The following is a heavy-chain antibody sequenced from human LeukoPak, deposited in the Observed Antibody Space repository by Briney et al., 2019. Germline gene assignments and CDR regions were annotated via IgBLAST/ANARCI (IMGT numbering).Heavy chain of an antibody. CDR2: IDYSGST. CDR1: GGSISNSSYY. D-gene: IGHD6-6*01. V-gene: IGHV4-39*01. Sequence: PSKTLSLTCTVSGGSISNSSYYWGWIRQPPGKGLEWIGRIDYSGSTYYNPSLSSRTTISVNTSKNQFSLKLSSVTAADTTVYYCARQQGSSARRLYYYYMDVWGKGTTVTVSS. J-gene: IGHJ6*03. CDR3: ARQQGSSARRLYYYYMDV.